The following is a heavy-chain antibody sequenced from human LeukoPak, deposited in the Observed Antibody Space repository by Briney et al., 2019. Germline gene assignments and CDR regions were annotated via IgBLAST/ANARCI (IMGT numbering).Heavy chain of an antibody. CDR3: AKLPTGVVALKWLGLYFDY. CDR2: IKQDGSEK. V-gene: IGHV3-7*01. J-gene: IGHJ4*02. D-gene: IGHD2-15*01. CDR1: GFTFSSYW. Sequence: GGSLRLSCAASGFTFSSYWMSWVRQAPGKGLEWVANIKQDGSEKYYVDSVKGRFTISRDNSKNTLYLQMNSLRAEDTAVYYCAKLPTGVVALKWLGLYFDYWGQGTLVTVSS.